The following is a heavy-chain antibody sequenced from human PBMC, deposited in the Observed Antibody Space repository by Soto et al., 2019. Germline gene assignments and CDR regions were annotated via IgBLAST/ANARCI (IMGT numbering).Heavy chain of an antibody. J-gene: IGHJ5*02. V-gene: IGHV1-3*01. Sequence: GASVKVSCKASGYTLTSYAMHWVRQAPGQRLEWMGWINAGNGNTKYSQKFQGRVTITRDTSASTAYMELSSLRSEDTAVYYCARVPQTLRFLEWLSWFDPWGQGTLVTVSS. CDR3: ARVPQTLRFLEWLSWFDP. CDR2: INAGNGNT. CDR1: GYTLTSYA. D-gene: IGHD3-3*01.